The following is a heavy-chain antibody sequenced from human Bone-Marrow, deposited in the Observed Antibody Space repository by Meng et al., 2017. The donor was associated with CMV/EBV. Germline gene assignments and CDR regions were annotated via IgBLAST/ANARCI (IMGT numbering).Heavy chain of an antibody. CDR3: AKVVSIVVVPAGEDV. J-gene: IGHJ6*02. D-gene: IGHD2-2*01. V-gene: IGHV3-21*04. CDR2: ISSSSYI. CDR1: GFTFSSYA. Sequence: GGSLRLSCAASGFTFSSYAMHWVRQAPGKGLEWVSSISSSSYIYYADSVKGRFTISRDNAKNSLYLQMNSLRAEDTAVYYCAKVVSIVVVPAGEDVWGQGTTVTVSS.